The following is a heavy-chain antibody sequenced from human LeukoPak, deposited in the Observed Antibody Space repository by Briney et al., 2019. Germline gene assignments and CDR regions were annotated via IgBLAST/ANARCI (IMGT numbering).Heavy chain of an antibody. J-gene: IGHJ3*02. Sequence: PGGSLRLSCAASGFTFSSYAMHWVRQAPGKGLKWVAVISYDGSNKYYADSVKGRFTISRDNSKNTLYLQMNSLRAEDTAVYYCARDWDDYGGNSVSFDIWGQGTMVTVSS. CDR1: GFTFSSYA. CDR2: ISYDGSNK. D-gene: IGHD4-23*01. V-gene: IGHV3-30*04. CDR3: ARDWDDYGGNSVSFDI.